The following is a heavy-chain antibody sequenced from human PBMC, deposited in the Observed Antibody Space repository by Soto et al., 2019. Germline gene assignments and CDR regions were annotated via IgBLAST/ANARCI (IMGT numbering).Heavy chain of an antibody. Sequence: QVQLVQSGAEVKKPGSSVKVSCKASGGTFSSYAISWVRQAPGQGLEWMGGIIPIFGTANYAQKFQGRVTITADESKSTAYMELSSLRSEDTAVYYCARGSEGPAMVVFPWFDPWGQGTLVTVSS. CDR2: IIPIFGTA. D-gene: IGHD5-18*01. V-gene: IGHV1-69*12. CDR1: GGTFSSYA. CDR3: ARGSEGPAMVVFPWFDP. J-gene: IGHJ5*02.